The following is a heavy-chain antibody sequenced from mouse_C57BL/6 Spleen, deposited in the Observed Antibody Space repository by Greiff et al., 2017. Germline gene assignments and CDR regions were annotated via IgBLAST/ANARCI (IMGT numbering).Heavy chain of an antibody. Sequence: QVQLQESGAELVRPGASVTLSCKASGYTFTDYEMHWVKQTPVHGLEWIGAIDPETGGTAYNQKFKGKAILTADKSSSTADMGLRSLTSEDSAVYYCTRRGYYYAMEYWGQGTSVTVSS. D-gene: IGHD2-2*01. V-gene: IGHV1-15*01. CDR1: GYTFTDYE. CDR2: IDPETGGT. J-gene: IGHJ4*01. CDR3: TRRGYYYAMEY.